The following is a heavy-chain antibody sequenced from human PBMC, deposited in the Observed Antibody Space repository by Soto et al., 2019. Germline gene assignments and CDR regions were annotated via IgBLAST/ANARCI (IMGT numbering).Heavy chain of an antibody. CDR1: GGSISGSSYY. CDR2: IYYSGST. Sequence: SETLSLTCTVSGGSISGSSYYWGWIRQPPGKGLEWIGNIYYSGSTTYSPSLKSRVTISVDTSKNQFSLKLDSVTAADTAVYYCARLGGYYQAFDQWGQGSLVTVSS. CDR3: ARLGGYYQAFDQ. J-gene: IGHJ4*02. D-gene: IGHD3-22*01. V-gene: IGHV4-39*07.